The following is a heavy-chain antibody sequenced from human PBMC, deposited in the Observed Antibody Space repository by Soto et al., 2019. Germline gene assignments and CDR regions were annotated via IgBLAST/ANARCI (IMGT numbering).Heavy chain of an antibody. CDR2: IYRGGNS. V-gene: IGHV4-4*02. CDR3: AHCASFRYFDS. Sequence: KASETLSLTCSVSGGSISSGNWWTWVRQPPGKGLEWIGEIYRGGNSNYNPSLKSRVIISIDKSKNQFSLNLSSVTAADTAVYYCAHCASFRYFDSWGQGAWSPS. D-gene: IGHD2-21*01. J-gene: IGHJ4*02. CDR1: GGSISSGNW.